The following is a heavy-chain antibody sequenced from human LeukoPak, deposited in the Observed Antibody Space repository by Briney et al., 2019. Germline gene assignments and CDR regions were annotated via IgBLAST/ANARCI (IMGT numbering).Heavy chain of an antibody. Sequence: GESLKISFKGSGYRFTSYWIGWVRQMPGKGLEWMGIIYPDDSDTRYSPSFQGQVTISADKSIGTAYLQWSSLQASDTAMYYCARRCGGSCYDYWGQGTLVTVSS. CDR2: IYPDDSDT. CDR1: GYRFTSYW. D-gene: IGHD2-15*01. J-gene: IGHJ4*02. V-gene: IGHV5-51*01. CDR3: ARRCGGSCYDY.